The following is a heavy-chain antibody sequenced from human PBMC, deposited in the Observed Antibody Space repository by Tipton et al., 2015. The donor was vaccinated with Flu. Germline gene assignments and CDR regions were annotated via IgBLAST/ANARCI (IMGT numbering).Heavy chain of an antibody. J-gene: IGHJ4*02. Sequence: SLRLSCAASGFTFSIYAMGWVRQAPGKGLEWVSAISGGGAIRYFTDSVKGRFTISRDNSKNMLYLQMSSLRPEDTAVYYCAKVIPELVAGLDYWGQGTLVTVPS. CDR3: AKVIPELVAGLDY. V-gene: IGHV3-23*01. CDR2: ISGGGAIR. D-gene: IGHD6-19*01. CDR1: GFTFSIYA.